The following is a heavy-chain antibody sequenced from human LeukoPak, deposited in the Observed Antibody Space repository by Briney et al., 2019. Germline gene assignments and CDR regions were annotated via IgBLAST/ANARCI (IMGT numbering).Heavy chain of an antibody. D-gene: IGHD5-18*01. CDR3: ARRYSYGTRGFDI. CDR1: GGSINSGGYY. V-gene: IGHV4-31*03. Sequence: SETLSLTCTVSGGSINSGGYYWSWLRQHPGKGLEWIGYIYYSGSTYYNPSLKSRVTISVDTSKNQFSLKLSSVTAADTAVYYCARRYSYGTRGFDIWGQGTMVTVSS. CDR2: IYYSGST. J-gene: IGHJ3*02.